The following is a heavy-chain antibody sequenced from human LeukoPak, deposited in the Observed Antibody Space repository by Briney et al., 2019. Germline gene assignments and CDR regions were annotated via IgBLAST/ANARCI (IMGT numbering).Heavy chain of an antibody. D-gene: IGHD6-13*01. J-gene: IGHJ5*02. CDR3: ARDGERIAAASALYNWFDP. CDR1: GYTFTGYY. Sequence: PGASVKVSCKASGYTFTGYYMQWVRQAPGQGLEWMGWINANSGGTNYAQKFQGRVTMTRDTSISTAYMELSRLRSDDTAVYYCARDGERIAAASALYNWFDPWGQGTLVTVSS. CDR2: INANSGGT. V-gene: IGHV1-2*02.